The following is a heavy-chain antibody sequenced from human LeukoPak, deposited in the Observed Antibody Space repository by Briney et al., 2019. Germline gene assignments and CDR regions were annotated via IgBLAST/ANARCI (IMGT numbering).Heavy chain of an antibody. CDR3: ARAYEGHIDY. D-gene: IGHD2-21*01. Sequence: SETLSLTCTVSGGSICSYYWSWIRQPPGKGLEWIGYIYYSGSTNYNPSLKSRVTISVDTSKNQFSLKLSSVTAADTAVYYCARAYEGHIDYWGQGTLVTVSS. J-gene: IGHJ4*02. V-gene: IGHV4-59*01. CDR1: GGSICSYY. CDR2: IYYSGST.